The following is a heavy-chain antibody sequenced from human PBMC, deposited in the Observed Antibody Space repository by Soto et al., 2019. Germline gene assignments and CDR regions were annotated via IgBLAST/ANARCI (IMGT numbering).Heavy chain of an antibody. J-gene: IGHJ6*02. Sequence: ASVKVSWKASGYTFTSYEIPRVRQATGQGLEWLGWMTPKRGSKGYAQKFQGRVTMTRNTSISTAYMELSSLRSEDTDVYYCAREYYYGRMDVWGQGTTVAVSS. CDR3: AREYYYGRMDV. CDR2: MTPKRGSK. CDR1: GYTFTSYE. V-gene: IGHV1-8*01. D-gene: IGHD3-10*01.